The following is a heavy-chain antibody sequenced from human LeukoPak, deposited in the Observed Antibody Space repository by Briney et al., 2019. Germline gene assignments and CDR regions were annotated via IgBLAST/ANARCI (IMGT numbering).Heavy chain of an antibody. V-gene: IGHV4-30-2*01. D-gene: IGHD3-10*01. CDR1: GGSISSGGYS. CDR3: ARVREYYYGSGSLYYFDY. Sequence: SQTLSLTCAVSGGSISSGGYSWSWIRQPPGTGLEWIGYIYHSGTTYYNPSLKSRVTISVDRSKNQFSLKLNSVTAADTAVYYCARVREYYYGSGSLYYFDYWGQGTLVTVSS. J-gene: IGHJ4*02. CDR2: IYHSGTT.